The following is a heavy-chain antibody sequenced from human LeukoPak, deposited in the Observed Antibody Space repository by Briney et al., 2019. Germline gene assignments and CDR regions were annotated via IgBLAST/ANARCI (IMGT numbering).Heavy chain of an antibody. D-gene: IGHD5/OR15-5a*01. CDR1: GFDFSSYT. CDR2: IPYNGRNE. J-gene: IGHJ4*02. Sequence: GGSLRLSCVGSGFDFSSYTMNWVRQAPGKGLEWLTFIPYNGRNEFYADSVKGRFTVSRDNSKSALYVQMNSLRPEDTAVYYCTRDAVAYSSVYGAGKYFDDWGQGTLVIASS. CDR3: TRDAVAYSSVYGAGKYFDD. V-gene: IGHV3-30*14.